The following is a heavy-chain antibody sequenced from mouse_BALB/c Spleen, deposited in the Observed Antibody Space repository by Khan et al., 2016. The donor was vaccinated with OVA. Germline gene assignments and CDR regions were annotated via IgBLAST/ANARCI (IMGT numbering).Heavy chain of an antibody. CDR2: ISTYYGDT. D-gene: IGHD1-3*01. Sequence: QVRLQQSGAELVRPGVSVKISCTGSGYTFTDFVMHWVKQSHAKSLEWIGVISTYYGDTTHNQKFKGKATMTVKKSSSTAYMALARLTSEDSAIEYCVIGSGEYRFAYWGQGTLVTVSA. V-gene: IGHV1S137*01. CDR1: GYTFTDFV. CDR3: VIGSGEYRFAY. J-gene: IGHJ3*01.